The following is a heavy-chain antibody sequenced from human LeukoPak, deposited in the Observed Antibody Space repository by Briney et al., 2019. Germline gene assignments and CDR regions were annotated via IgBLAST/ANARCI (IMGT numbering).Heavy chain of an antibody. V-gene: IGHV4-39*02. J-gene: IGHJ3*02. D-gene: IGHD4-11*01. CDR2: IYYSGST. Sequence: PSETLSLTCTVSGGSISSSSYYWGWIRQPPGKGLEWIGSIYYSGSTYYNPSLKSRVTISVDTSKNQFSLELSSVTAADTAVYYCAGDYSNLEAFDIWGQGTMVTVSS. CDR1: GGSISSSSYY. CDR3: AGDYSNLEAFDI.